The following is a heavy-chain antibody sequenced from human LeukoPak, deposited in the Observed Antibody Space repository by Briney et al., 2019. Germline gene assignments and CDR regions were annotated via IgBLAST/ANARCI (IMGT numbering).Heavy chain of an antibody. D-gene: IGHD4-17*01. J-gene: IGHJ4*02. CDR1: GGTFSSYA. CDR2: IIPILGIA. CDR3: ARDGGLSDYAFDY. Sequence: ASVKVSCKASGGTFSSYAISWVRQAPGQGLEWMGRIIPILGIANYAQKFQGRVTITADKSTSTAYMELSSLRSEDTAVYYCARDGGLSDYAFDYWGQGTLVTVSS. V-gene: IGHV1-69*04.